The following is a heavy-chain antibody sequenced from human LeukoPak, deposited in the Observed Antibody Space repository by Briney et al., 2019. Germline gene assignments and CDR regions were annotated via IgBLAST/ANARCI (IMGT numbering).Heavy chain of an antibody. Sequence: GGSLRLSCAASGFTFSGYWMHWVRQAPGKGLVWVSHTNSGGSSTSYADSVKGRFTISRDNTKNTLYLEMNSLRAEDTAVYYCAKDAAVYSSSWYVGFDYWGQGTLVTVSS. CDR3: AKDAAVYSSSWYVGFDY. CDR2: TNSGGSST. V-gene: IGHV3-74*01. CDR1: GFTFSGYW. D-gene: IGHD6-13*01. J-gene: IGHJ4*02.